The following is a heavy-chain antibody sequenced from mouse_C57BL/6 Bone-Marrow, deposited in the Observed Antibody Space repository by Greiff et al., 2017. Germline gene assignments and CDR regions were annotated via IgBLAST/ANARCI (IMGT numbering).Heavy chain of an antibody. CDR3: ARLGHYGRYFDV. CDR2: INPNNGGT. CDR1: GYTFTDYY. D-gene: IGHD1-1*01. Sequence: EVQLQQSGPELVKPGASVKISCKASGYTFTDYYMNWVKQSHGKSLEWIGDINPNNGGTSYNQKFKGKATLTVDKSSSTAYMELRSLTTEDSAVYYCARLGHYGRYFDVWGTGTTVTVSS. V-gene: IGHV1-26*01. J-gene: IGHJ1*03.